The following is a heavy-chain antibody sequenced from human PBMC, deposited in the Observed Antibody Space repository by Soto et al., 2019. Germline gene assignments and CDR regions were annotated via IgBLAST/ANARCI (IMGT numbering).Heavy chain of an antibody. Sequence: ASVKVSCKASGYTFTSYDINWVRQATGQGLEWMGWMNPNSGNTGYAQKFQGRVTMTRNTSISTAYMELSSLRSEDTAVYYCARASGDGDSYYYYYYYMDVWGKGTTVTVSS. CDR3: ARASGDGDSYYYYYYYMDV. D-gene: IGHD4-17*01. J-gene: IGHJ6*03. V-gene: IGHV1-8*01. CDR2: MNPNSGNT. CDR1: GYTFTSYD.